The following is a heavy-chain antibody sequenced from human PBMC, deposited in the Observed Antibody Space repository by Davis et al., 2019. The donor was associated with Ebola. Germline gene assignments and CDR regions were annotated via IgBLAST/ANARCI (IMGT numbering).Heavy chain of an antibody. J-gene: IGHJ4*02. CDR2: IYYSGST. CDR1: GGSISSYY. D-gene: IGHD2-8*02. V-gene: IGHV4-59*01. Sequence: PGGSLRLSCTVSGGSISSYYWSWIRQPPGKGLEWIGYIYYSGSTNYNPSLKSRVTISVDTSKNQFSLKLSSVTAADTAVYYCARGKVVYAGTFDYWGQGTLVTVSS. CDR3: ARGKVVYAGTFDY.